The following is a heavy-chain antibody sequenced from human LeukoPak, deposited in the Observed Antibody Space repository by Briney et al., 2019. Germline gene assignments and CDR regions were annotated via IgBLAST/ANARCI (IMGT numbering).Heavy chain of an antibody. CDR2: ISWNSGSI. CDR3: AREGSIVGATGYFDY. CDR1: GFTFDDYA. J-gene: IGHJ4*02. Sequence: PGRSLRLSCAASGFTFDDYAMHWVRQAPGKGLEWVSGISWNSGSIGYADSVKGRFTISRDNAKNSLYLQMNSLRAEDTAVYYCAREGSIVGATGYFDYWGQGTLVTVSS. V-gene: IGHV3-9*01. D-gene: IGHD1-26*01.